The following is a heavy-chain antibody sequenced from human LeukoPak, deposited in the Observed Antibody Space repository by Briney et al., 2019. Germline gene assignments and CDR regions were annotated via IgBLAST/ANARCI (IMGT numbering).Heavy chain of an antibody. D-gene: IGHD2-21*02. Sequence: GGSLRLSCVVSGLTVSRKFMNWVRQAPGKGLEWVSGIYDDGSTFYADSVKGRFSISRDSSRNTLSLQMSSLRAEDTAVDFCASCGDDCDPRETAWVDFLHWGQGTLVTVSS. CDR3: ASCGDDCDPRETAWVDFLH. J-gene: IGHJ1*01. V-gene: IGHV3-66*01. CDR2: IYDDGST. CDR1: GLTVSRKF.